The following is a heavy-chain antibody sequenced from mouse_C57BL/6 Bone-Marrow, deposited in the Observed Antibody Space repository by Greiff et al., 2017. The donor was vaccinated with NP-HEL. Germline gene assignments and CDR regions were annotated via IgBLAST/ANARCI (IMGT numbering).Heavy chain of an antibody. CDR1: GFTFSDYG. D-gene: IGHD1-1*01. J-gene: IGHJ3*01. V-gene: IGHV5-17*01. CDR3: ARQAYDYYGSSPWFAY. Sequence: EVKVVESGGGLVKPGGSLKLSCAASGFTFSDYGMHWVRQAPEKGLEWVAYISSGSSTIYYADTVKGRFTISRDNAKNTLFLQMTSLRSEDTAMYYCARQAYDYYGSSPWFAYWGQGTLVTVSA. CDR2: ISSGSSTI.